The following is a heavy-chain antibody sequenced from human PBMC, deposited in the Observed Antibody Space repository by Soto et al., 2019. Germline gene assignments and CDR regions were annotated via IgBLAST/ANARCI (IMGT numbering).Heavy chain of an antibody. D-gene: IGHD2-8*01. Sequence: PSETLSLTCTVSGGSISSYYWSWIRQPPGKGLEWIGYIYYSGSTNYNPSLKSRVTISVDTSKNQFSLKLSSVTAADTAVYYCARIATEATNDFDYWGQGTLVTVSS. J-gene: IGHJ4*02. V-gene: IGHV4-59*01. CDR1: GGSISSYY. CDR2: IYYSGST. CDR3: ARIATEATNDFDY.